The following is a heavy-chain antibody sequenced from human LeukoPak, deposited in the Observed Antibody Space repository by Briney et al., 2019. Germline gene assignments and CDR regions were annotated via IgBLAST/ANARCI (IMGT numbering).Heavy chain of an antibody. CDR1: GFTFSSYE. D-gene: IGHD3-10*01. CDR2: ISSSGSTI. V-gene: IGHV3-48*03. J-gene: IGHJ6*04. Sequence: GGSLRLSCAASGFTFSSYEMNWVRQAPGKGLEWVPYISSSGSTIYYADSVKGRFTISRDNAKNSLYLQMNSLRAEDTAVYYCARAKGLLWFGEGYYGMDVWGKGTTVTVSS. CDR3: ARAKGLLWFGEGYYGMDV.